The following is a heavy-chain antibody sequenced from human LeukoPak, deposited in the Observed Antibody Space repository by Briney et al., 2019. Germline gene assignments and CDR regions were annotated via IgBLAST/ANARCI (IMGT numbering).Heavy chain of an antibody. D-gene: IGHD6-6*01. V-gene: IGHV3-30*02. CDR3: AKSIAALKGHLFYYFDY. J-gene: IGHJ4*02. CDR1: GFTFSSYG. Sequence: GGSLRLSCAASGFTFSSYGMHWVRQAPGKGLEWVAFIRYDGSNKYYADSVKGRFTISRDNSKNTLYLQMNSLRAEDTAVYYCAKSIAALKGHLFYYFDYWGQGTLVTVSS. CDR2: IRYDGSNK.